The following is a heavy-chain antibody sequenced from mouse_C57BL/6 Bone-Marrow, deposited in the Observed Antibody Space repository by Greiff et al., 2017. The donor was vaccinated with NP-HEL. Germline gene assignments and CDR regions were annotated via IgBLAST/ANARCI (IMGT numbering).Heavy chain of an antibody. Sequence: EVKLMESGGGLVQPGESLKLSCESNEYEFPSHDMSWVRKTPEKRLELVAAINSDGGSTYYPDTMERRFSISRDNTKKTLYLRMSSLRSEDTAVYYCARRYDYDVDLDYWGQGTTLTVSS. CDR1: EYEFPSHD. V-gene: IGHV5-2*03. CDR3: ARRYDYDVDLDY. D-gene: IGHD2-4*01. CDR2: INSDGGST. J-gene: IGHJ2*01.